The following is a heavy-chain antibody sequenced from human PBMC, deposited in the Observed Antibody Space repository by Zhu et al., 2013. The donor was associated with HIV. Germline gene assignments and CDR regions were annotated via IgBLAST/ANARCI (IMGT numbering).Heavy chain of an antibody. CDR2: ILPIFETA. J-gene: IGHJ5*02. V-gene: IGHV1-69*06. CDR1: GGTFSTYA. Sequence: QVHLLQSGAEVKKPGSSVKVSCKASGGTFSTYAISWVRQAPGQGLEWMGGILPIFETANYAQKFQGKVTITADKSTSTVYMELSSLRSDDTALYYCARDGSSGDFDPWGQGTLSPSPQ. CDR3: ARDGSSGDFDP. D-gene: IGHD6-19*01.